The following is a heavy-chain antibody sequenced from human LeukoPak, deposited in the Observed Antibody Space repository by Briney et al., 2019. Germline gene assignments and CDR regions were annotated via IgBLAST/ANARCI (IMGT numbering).Heavy chain of an antibody. CDR2: ISGSGGST. V-gene: IGHV3-23*01. D-gene: IGHD3-22*01. CDR3: AKSSYYDTSGSYREYYFDY. CDR1: RFAFSNYG. Sequence: VGSLRLSCAVSRFAFSNYGMSWVRQAPGKGLEWVSAISGSGGSTYYADSVKGRFTISRDNSKNTLYLQMNSLRAEDTALYYCAKSSYYDTSGSYREYYFDYWGQGALVTVSS. J-gene: IGHJ4*02.